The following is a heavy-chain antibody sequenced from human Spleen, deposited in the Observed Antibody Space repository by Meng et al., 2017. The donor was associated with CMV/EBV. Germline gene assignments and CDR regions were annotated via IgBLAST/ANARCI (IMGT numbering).Heavy chain of an antibody. V-gene: IGHV3-21*01. CDR3: GSREGGY. Sequence: GGSLRLSCAASGFTFNNYAMTWVRQAPGKGLEWVSSISSSSTYIHYADSVNGRFTVSRDNAKNSLYLQMNSLRAEDTAVYYCGSREGGYWGQGTLVTVSS. D-gene: IGHD1-26*01. CDR1: GFTFNNYA. J-gene: IGHJ4*02. CDR2: ISSSSTYI.